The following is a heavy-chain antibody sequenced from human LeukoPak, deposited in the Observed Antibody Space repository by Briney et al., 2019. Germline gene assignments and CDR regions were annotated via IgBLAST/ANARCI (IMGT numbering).Heavy chain of an antibody. CDR2: IYYSGGT. J-gene: IGHJ4*02. CDR3: ARRLTFYYDL. Sequence: SETLSLTCTVSGVFISNYYWGWIRQPPGRGLEWIGYIYYSGGTNYNPSLKSRVTISLYTPKNHFSLKLSSVTDAATAVYYCARRLTFYYDLWGQGTLVTVSS. V-gene: IGHV4-59*08. D-gene: IGHD3-22*01. CDR1: GVFISNYY.